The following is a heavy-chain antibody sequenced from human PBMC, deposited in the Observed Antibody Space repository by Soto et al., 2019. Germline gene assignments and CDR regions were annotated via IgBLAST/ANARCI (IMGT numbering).Heavy chain of an antibody. J-gene: IGHJ6*02. CDR3: ARGPFRYYGMDV. Sequence: QVQLQQWGAGLLKPSETLSLTCAVYGGSFSGYYWSWIRQPPGKGLEWIGEINHSGSTNYNPSLKRRVTISVDTSKNQFSLKLSSVTAADTAVYYCARGPFRYYGMDVWGQGTTVTVSS. V-gene: IGHV4-34*01. CDR1: GGSFSGYY. CDR2: INHSGST.